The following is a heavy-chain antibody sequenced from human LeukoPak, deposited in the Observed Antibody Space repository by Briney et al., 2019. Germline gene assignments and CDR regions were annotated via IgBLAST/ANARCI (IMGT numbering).Heavy chain of an antibody. V-gene: IGHV3-53*01. J-gene: IGHJ3*02. Sequence: PGGSLRLSCAASGFAVGSYYMTWVRQPPGKGLEWVSLIYRGGNTYYADSVKGRFNISRDNSKNTLYLQMNSLRAEDTAMYYCARDQGYSSGWSEAFDIWGQGTMVTVSS. CDR2: IYRGGNT. CDR3: ARDQGYSSGWSEAFDI. CDR1: GFAVGSYY. D-gene: IGHD6-19*01.